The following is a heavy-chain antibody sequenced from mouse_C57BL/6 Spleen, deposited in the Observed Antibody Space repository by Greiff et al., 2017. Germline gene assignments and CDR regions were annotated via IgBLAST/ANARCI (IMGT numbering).Heavy chain of an antibody. V-gene: IGHV1-18*01. CDR3: ARAMVTTGFAY. CDR2: INPNNGGT. Sequence: EVQLQQSGPELVKPGASVKIPCKASGYTFTDYNMDWVKQSHGKSLEWIGDINPNNGGTIYNQKFKGKATLTVDKSSSTAYMELRSLTSEDTAVYYGARAMVTTGFAYWGQGTLVTVSA. CDR1: GYTFTDYN. J-gene: IGHJ3*01. D-gene: IGHD2-2*01.